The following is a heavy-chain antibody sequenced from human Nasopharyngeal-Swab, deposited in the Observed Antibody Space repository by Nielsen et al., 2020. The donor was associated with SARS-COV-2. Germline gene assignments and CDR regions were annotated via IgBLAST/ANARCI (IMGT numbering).Heavy chain of an antibody. Sequence: ASVKVSCKASGYTFTSYAMHWVRQAPGQRLEWMGWINAGNGNTKYSQKFQGRVTITRDTSASTAYMELSSLRSEDTAVYYCATAPAAADATYYYYDMDVWGQGTTVTVSS. CDR1: GYTFTSYA. V-gene: IGHV1-3*01. CDR3: ATAPAAADATYYYYDMDV. J-gene: IGHJ6*02. D-gene: IGHD6-13*01. CDR2: INAGNGNT.